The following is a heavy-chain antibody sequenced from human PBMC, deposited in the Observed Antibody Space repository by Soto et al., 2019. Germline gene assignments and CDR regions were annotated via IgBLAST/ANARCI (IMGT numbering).Heavy chain of an antibody. Sequence: VQLLESGGGLLQPGGSLRLSCAASGFTFSTYAMTWVRQAPGKGPEWVSSVSGSGGNTLYADSVKGRFTISRDNSKNTLYLQMNSLRAGDTALYYCAKGRAPSGWYPPYYYGMDVWGQGTTVIVSS. CDR3: AKGRAPSGWYPPYYYGMDV. CDR2: VSGSGGNT. CDR1: GFTFSTYA. V-gene: IGHV3-23*01. J-gene: IGHJ6*02. D-gene: IGHD6-19*01.